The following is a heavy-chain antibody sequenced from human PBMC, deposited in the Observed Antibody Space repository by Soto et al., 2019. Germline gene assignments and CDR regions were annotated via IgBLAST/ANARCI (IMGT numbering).Heavy chain of an antibody. CDR3: ATGVIWIGYFTVDS. V-gene: IGHV1-69*13. J-gene: IGHJ4*02. D-gene: IGHD3-3*01. Sequence: SVKVSCKASGGSFGNSAINWVRQTPGQGLEWLGGFIPVYRTLNYAQKFQGRVTITADESTGTAYMTLSSLASDDTAVYYCATGVIWIGYFTVDSWGQGTRVTVSS. CDR2: FIPVYRTL. CDR1: GGSFGNSA.